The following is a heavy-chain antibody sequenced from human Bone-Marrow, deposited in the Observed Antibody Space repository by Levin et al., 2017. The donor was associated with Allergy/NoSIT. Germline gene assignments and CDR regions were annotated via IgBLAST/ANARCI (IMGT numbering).Heavy chain of an antibody. Sequence: SGPTLVKPPQTLTLTCTFSGFSLSTSGMCVSWIRQPPGKALEWLALIDWDDDKYYSTSLKTRLTISKDTSKNQVVLTMTNMDPVDTATYDCARSAELIAAAGTGFDYWGQGTLVTVSS. CDR3: ARSAELIAAAGTGFDY. CDR1: GFSLSTSGMC. CDR2: IDWDDDK. V-gene: IGHV2-70*01. J-gene: IGHJ4*02. D-gene: IGHD6-13*01.